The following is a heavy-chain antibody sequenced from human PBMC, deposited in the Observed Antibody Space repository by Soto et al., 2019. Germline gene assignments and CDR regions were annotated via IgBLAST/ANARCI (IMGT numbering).Heavy chain of an antibody. J-gene: IGHJ4*02. CDR1: GGSISSYY. D-gene: IGHD6-19*01. V-gene: IGHV4-59*01. Sequence: SETLSLTCTVSGGSISSYYWSWIRQPPGKGLEWIGYIYYSGSTNYNPSLKSRVTISVDTSKNQFSLKLSSVTAADTAVYYCASSTSGLLAYWGQGTLVTVSS. CDR2: IYYSGST. CDR3: ASSTSGLLAY.